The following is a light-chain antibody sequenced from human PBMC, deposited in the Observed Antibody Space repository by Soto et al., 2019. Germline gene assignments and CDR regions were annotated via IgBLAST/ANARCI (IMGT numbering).Light chain of an antibody. J-gene: IGLJ2*01. CDR1: SSDVGSYNL. CDR2: EGS. V-gene: IGLV2-23*01. CDR3: CSYAGSSTSVV. Sequence: QSALTQPASVSGSPGQSITISCTGTSSDVGSYNLVSWYQQHPGKAPKLMIYEGSKRPSGVSNRFSGSKSGNTASLTISGLQAEDEADYYCCSYAGSSTSVVFGGENMLTVL.